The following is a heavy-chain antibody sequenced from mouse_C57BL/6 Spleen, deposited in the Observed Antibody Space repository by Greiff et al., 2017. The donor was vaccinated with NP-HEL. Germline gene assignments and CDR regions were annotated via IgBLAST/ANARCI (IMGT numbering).Heavy chain of an antibody. CDR3: ARITTVVPQDY. J-gene: IGHJ2*01. V-gene: IGHV1-82*01. CDR1: GYAFSSSW. Sequence: QVQLQQSGPELVKPGASVKISCKASGYAFSSSWMNWVKQRPGKGLEWIGRIYPGDGDTNYNGKFKGKATLTADKSSSTAYMQLSSLTSEDSAVYFCARITTVVPQDYWGQGTTLTVSS. D-gene: IGHD1-1*01. CDR2: IYPGDGDT.